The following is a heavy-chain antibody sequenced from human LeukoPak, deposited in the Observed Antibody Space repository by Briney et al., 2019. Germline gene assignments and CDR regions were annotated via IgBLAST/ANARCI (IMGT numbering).Heavy chain of an antibody. J-gene: IGHJ4*02. Sequence: ASVKVSCKASDYTFTSYGISWVRQAPGQGLEWMGWISGYNGNTHYAQNLQGRVTMTTDTSASTAYMELRSLRSDGTAVYYCARSYCYGSGSRPLDFWGQGTLVTVSS. CDR3: ARSYCYGSGSRPLDF. CDR1: DYTFTSYG. D-gene: IGHD3-10*01. CDR2: ISGYNGNT. V-gene: IGHV1-18*01.